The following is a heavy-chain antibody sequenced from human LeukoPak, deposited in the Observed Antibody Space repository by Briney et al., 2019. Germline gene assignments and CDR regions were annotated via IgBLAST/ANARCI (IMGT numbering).Heavy chain of an antibody. D-gene: IGHD3-3*01. Sequence: GGSLRLSCAASGFTFSSYWMSWVRQAPGKGPEWVANIKQDGSEKYYVNSVRGRFTISRDNAKNSLYLQMNSLRAEDTAVYYCASVYYDFWSGYYPFDYWGQGTLVTVSS. V-gene: IGHV3-7*01. CDR3: ASVYYDFWSGYYPFDY. J-gene: IGHJ4*02. CDR2: IKQDGSEK. CDR1: GFTFSSYW.